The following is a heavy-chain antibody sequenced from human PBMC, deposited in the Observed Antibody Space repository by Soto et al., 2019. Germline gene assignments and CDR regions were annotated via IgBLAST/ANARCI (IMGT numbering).Heavy chain of an antibody. CDR3: ARAPKVSGSSQTRPDF. CDR1: SGSFSGYY. D-gene: IGHD6-6*01. V-gene: IGHV4-34*01. CDR2: ISQSGST. Sequence: PSETLSLTCSIYSGSFSGYYWSWIRPPPGKGLEWIGEISQSGSTNYSPSLKSRVSISIDTSKKQFSLNLAPVSAADTAVYYCARAPKVSGSSQTRPDFWGQGTLVTVSS. J-gene: IGHJ4*02.